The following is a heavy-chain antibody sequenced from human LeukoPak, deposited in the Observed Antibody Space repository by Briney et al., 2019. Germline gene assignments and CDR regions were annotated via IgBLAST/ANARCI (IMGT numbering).Heavy chain of an antibody. Sequence: GGSLRLSCAASGLSVSNNYMSWVRQAPGKGLVWVSRINSDGSSTSYADSVKGRFTISRDNAKNTLYLQMNSLRAEDTAVYYCARDLRYCSGGSCYYYYMDIWGKGTTVTISS. V-gene: IGHV3-74*01. D-gene: IGHD2-15*01. CDR3: ARDLRYCSGGSCYYYYMDI. CDR1: GLSVSNNY. CDR2: INSDGSST. J-gene: IGHJ6*03.